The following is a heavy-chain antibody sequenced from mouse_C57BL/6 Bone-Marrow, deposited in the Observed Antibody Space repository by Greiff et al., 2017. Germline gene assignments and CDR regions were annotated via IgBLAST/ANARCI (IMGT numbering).Heavy chain of an antibody. V-gene: IGHV2-5*01. CDR2: LWRGGST. CDR1: GFSLTSYG. D-gene: IGHD1-1*01. Sequence: QVQLQQSGPGLVQPSQSLSITCTVSGFSLTSYGVHWVRQSPGKGLEWLGVLWRGGSTDYNAAFMSRLSITKDNSKSQVFFKMNSLQADDTAIYYCANNYYGSSYDAMDYWGQGTSVTVSS. J-gene: IGHJ4*01. CDR3: ANNYYGSSYDAMDY.